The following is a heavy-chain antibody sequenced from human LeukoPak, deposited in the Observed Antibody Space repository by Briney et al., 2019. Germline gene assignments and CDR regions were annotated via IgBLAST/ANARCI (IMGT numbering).Heavy chain of an antibody. V-gene: IGHV4-39*07. CDR2: IYYSGST. D-gene: IGHD2-2*01. J-gene: IGHJ5*02. CDR1: GGSISSSGYY. CDR3: ARDIPAAETWFDP. Sequence: SSETLSLTCTVSGGSISSSGYYWGWIRQPPGKGLEWIGSIYYSGSTYYNPSLKSRVTISVDTSKNQFSLRLSSVTAADTAVYYCARDIPAAETWFDPWGQGTLVTVSS.